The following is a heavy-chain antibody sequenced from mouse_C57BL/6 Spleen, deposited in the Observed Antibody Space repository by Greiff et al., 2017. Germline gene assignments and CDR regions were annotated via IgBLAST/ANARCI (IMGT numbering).Heavy chain of an antibody. CDR1: GYTFTSYW. J-gene: IGHJ3*01. D-gene: IGHD2-4*01. V-gene: IGHV1-69*01. Sequence: QVQLQQSGAELVMPGASVTLSCKASGYTFTSYWMHWVKQRPGQGLEWIGEIDPSDSYTNYNQKFKGKSTLTVDKSSSTAYMQLSSLTSEDSAVYYCARSYDYSPWFAYWGQGTLLTVSA. CDR2: IDPSDSYT. CDR3: ARSYDYSPWFAY.